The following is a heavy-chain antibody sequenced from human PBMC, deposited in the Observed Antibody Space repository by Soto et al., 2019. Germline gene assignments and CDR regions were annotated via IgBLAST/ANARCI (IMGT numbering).Heavy chain of an antibody. CDR3: ARDDSSWGAVAGVDY. V-gene: IGHV3-53*01. CDR1: GFTVSSNY. J-gene: IGHJ4*02. CDR2: IYSGGST. D-gene: IGHD6-19*01. Sequence: GGSLRLSCAASGFTVSSNYMSWVRQAPGKGLEWVSVIYSGGSTYYADSVKGRFTISRDNSKNTLYLQMNSLRAEDTAVYYCARDDSSWGAVAGVDYWGQGTLVTVSS.